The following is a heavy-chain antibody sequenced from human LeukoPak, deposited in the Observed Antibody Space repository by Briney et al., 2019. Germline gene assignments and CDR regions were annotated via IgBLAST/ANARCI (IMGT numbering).Heavy chain of an antibody. CDR2: LNPNSGNR. D-gene: IGHD3-16*01. CDR3: ARGNMIRFGGVS. Sequence: ASVKVSCKASGYTFTSYGISWVRQAPGQGLEWIGWLNPNSGNRGFARKFQDRVTLTRDTSISTAYMGLYSLTSEDTAVYYCARGNMIRFGGVSWGQGSLVTVSS. J-gene: IGHJ5*02. V-gene: IGHV1-8*02. CDR1: GYTFTSYG.